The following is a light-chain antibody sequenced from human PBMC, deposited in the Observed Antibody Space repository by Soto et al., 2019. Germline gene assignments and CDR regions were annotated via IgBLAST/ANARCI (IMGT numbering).Light chain of an antibody. Sequence: QSALTQPASVSGSPGQSITISCTGTSSDVGGYNYVSWYQQHPGKAPKLMIYEVSNRPSGVSNRFSGSKSGNTASLTISGLQAEDEADYYCSSYTSSTGGDVFGTGTKLTVL. V-gene: IGLV2-14*01. CDR2: EVS. CDR3: SSYTSSTGGDV. CDR1: SSDVGGYNY. J-gene: IGLJ1*01.